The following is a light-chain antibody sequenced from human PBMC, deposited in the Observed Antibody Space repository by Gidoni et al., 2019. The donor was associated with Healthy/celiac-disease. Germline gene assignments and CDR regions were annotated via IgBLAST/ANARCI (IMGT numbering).Light chain of an antibody. J-gene: IGLJ1*01. CDR3: CSYAGSYTFV. CDR2: DVS. CDR1: SSDVGGYNY. Sequence: QSALTQPRSVSVSPAQSVTISCTGTSSDVGGYNYVSWYQQHPGKAPKLMIYDVSKRPSGVPDRFSGSKSGNTASLTISGLQAEDEADYYCCSYAGSYTFVFGTGTKVTVL. V-gene: IGLV2-11*01.